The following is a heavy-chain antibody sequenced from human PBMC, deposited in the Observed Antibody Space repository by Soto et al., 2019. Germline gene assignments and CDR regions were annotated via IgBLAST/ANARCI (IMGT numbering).Heavy chain of an antibody. CDR2: INPKGGST. D-gene: IGHD6-13*01. Sequence: QVQLVQSGAEVKNPGASVKVSCKASGYTFTNYYIHWVRQAPGQGLEWMAIINPKGGSTNSAQKFQVRVTVTRDTFPSTGYMELSILRYEAQASYYCAIGIAAVDYWGQGTLVTVAS. V-gene: IGHV1-46*01. J-gene: IGHJ4*02. CDR3: AIGIAAVDY. CDR1: GYTFTNYY.